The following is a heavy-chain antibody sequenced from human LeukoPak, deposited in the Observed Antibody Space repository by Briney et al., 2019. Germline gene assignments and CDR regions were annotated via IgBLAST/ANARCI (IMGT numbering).Heavy chain of an antibody. Sequence: GGSLRLSCTASGFTFSSYGMSWVRQAPGKGLEWVSGISGGGYSTYYADSVKGRFTISRDSSKDTLYLQMNSLRAEDTAVYYCAREILAPGKTHDYWGQGTLVTVSS. CDR2: ISGGGYST. V-gene: IGHV3-23*01. J-gene: IGHJ4*02. CDR1: GFTFSSYG. CDR3: AREILAPGKTHDY.